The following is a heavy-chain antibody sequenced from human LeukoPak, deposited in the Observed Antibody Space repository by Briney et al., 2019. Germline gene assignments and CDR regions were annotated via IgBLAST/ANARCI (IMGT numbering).Heavy chain of an antibody. CDR1: GGSIGSFY. J-gene: IGHJ5*02. CDR2: IYYSGIT. Sequence: SETLSLTCTVSGGSIGSFYWSWIRQSPGKGLEWIGYIYYSGITNTNPSLKSRVTISVDTSKNQFSLKLSSVTAADTAVYYCARATAYDFWSGSAGGWFDPWGQGTLVTVSS. D-gene: IGHD3-3*01. V-gene: IGHV4-59*12. CDR3: ARATAYDFWSGSAGGWFDP.